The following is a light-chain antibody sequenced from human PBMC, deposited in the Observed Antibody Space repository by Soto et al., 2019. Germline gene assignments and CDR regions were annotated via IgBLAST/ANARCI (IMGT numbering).Light chain of an antibody. Sequence: DIQMTQSPSSLSASVGDRVTITCRASQSLSGWLAWYQQKPGKAPKLLISKASNLESGVPSRFSGSGSGTDFTLTISSLQPVDFATYYCQQYDTKSRTFGQGTKVEIK. CDR1: QSLSGW. J-gene: IGKJ1*01. CDR3: QQYDTKSRT. CDR2: KAS. V-gene: IGKV1-5*03.